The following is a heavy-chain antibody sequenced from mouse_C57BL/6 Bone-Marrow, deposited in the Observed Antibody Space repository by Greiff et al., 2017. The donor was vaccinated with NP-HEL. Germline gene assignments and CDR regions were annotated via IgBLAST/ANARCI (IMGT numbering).Heavy chain of an antibody. CDR1: GYTFTSYW. J-gene: IGHJ1*03. CDR2: IDPSDSYT. V-gene: IGHV1-69*01. CDR3: AREWGYGCVRYWYFDV. Sequence: VQLKQPGAELVMPGASVKLSCKASGYTFTSYWMHWVKQRPGQGLEWIGEIDPSDSYTNYNQKFKGKSTLTVDKSSSTAYMQLSSLTSEDSAASYGAREWGYGCVRYWYFDVWGTGTTVTVAS. D-gene: IGHD1-1*02.